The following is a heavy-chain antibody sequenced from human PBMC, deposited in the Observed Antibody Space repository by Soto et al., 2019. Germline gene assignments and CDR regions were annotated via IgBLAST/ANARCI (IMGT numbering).Heavy chain of an antibody. J-gene: IGHJ6*02. CDR2: IYSGGST. CDR1: GFTVSSNY. Sequence: GSLRLSCAASGFTVSSNYMSWVRQAPVKGLEWVSVIYSGGSTYYADSVKGRFTISRDNSKNTLYLQMNSLRAEDTAVYYCAREKVTLLRVDYYYYGMDVWGQGTTVTVSS. CDR3: AREKVTLLRVDYYYYGMDV. D-gene: IGHD1-26*01. V-gene: IGHV3-53*01.